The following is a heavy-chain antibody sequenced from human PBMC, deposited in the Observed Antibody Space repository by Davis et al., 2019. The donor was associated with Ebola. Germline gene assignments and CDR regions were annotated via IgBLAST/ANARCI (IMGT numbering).Heavy chain of an antibody. CDR1: GGSISSYY. J-gene: IGHJ4*02. CDR3: ARGGFRDSFDY. CDR2: IYYSGST. D-gene: IGHD3-10*01. Sequence: SETLSLTCTVSGGSISSYYWSWIRQPPGKGLEWIGYIYYSGSTNYNPSLKSRVTISVDTSKNQFSLKLSSVTAADTAVYYCARGGFRDSFDYWGQGTLVTVSS. V-gene: IGHV4-59*13.